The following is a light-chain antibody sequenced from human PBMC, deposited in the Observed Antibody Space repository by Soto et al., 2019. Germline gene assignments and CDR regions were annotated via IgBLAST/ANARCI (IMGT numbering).Light chain of an antibody. CDR1: QSIDNW. Sequence: DIQMTQSPSTLSASVGDRVTITCRASQSIDNWLAWYQQKPGKAPKVLIYDASSLDSGVPSSFSSSGSGTEFTLTISSLQPDDFAVYYCQQYKRYPYTFGQGTKLEIK. CDR2: DAS. V-gene: IGKV1-5*01. CDR3: QQYKRYPYT. J-gene: IGKJ2*01.